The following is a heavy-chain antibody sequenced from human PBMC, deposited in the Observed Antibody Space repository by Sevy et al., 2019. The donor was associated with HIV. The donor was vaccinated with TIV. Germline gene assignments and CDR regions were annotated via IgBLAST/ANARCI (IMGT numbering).Heavy chain of an antibody. CDR3: AKDDIARGVSSGYYYYYGMDV. V-gene: IGHV3-23*01. CDR1: GFTFSSYA. D-gene: IGHD3-22*01. J-gene: IGHJ6*02. CDR2: ISGSGGST. Sequence: GGSLRLSCAASGFTFSSYAMSWVRQAPGKGLEWVSAISGSGGSTYYADSVKGRFTISRDNSKNKLYRQMNSLRAEDTAVYYCAKDDIARGVSSGYYYYYGMDVWGQGTTVTVSS.